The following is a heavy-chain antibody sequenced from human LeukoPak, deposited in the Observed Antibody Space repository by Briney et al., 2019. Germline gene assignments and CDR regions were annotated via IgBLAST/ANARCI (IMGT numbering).Heavy chain of an antibody. CDR3: ARAGVVAATHYYYYYYMDV. J-gene: IGHJ6*03. Sequence: SETLSLTCTVSGGSISSYYWSWIRQPAGKGLEWIGYIYYSGSTNYNPSLKSRVTISVDTSKNQFSLKLSSVTAADTAVYYCARAGVVAATHYYYYYYMDVWGKGTTVTVSS. CDR2: IYYSGST. V-gene: IGHV4-59*01. D-gene: IGHD2-15*01. CDR1: GGSISSYY.